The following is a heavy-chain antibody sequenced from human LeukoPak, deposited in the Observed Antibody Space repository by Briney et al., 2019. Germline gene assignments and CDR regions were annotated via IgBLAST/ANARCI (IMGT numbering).Heavy chain of an antibody. D-gene: IGHD2-2*01. V-gene: IGHV6-1*01. J-gene: IGHJ5*02. CDR1: GDSVSSNSVT. CDR3: ARRLTQYDCFDP. CDR2: TYYRSTWYN. Sequence: SQTLSLTCAISGDSVSSNSVTWNWIRQSPTRGLEWLGRTYYRSTWYNDYAVSVRGRITVNPDTSKNQFSLHLNSVTPEDTAVYYCARRLTQYDCFDPWGQGILVTVSS.